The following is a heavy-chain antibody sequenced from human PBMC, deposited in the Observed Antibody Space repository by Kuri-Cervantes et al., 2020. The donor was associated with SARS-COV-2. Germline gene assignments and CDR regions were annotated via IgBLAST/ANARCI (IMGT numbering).Heavy chain of an antibody. J-gene: IGHJ4*02. CDR2: ISYDGKNK. CDR3: AKDRVGVHDF. CDR1: GFNFSRTD. Sequence: GESLKISCVASGFNFSRTDMHWVRQAPGKGLEWVAFISYDGKNKKCIASGKGRFTISRDNSQSTLYLQMKSLRSEDTAIYYCAKDRVGVHDFWGQGTLVTVSS. V-gene: IGHV3-30*18. D-gene: IGHD2-21*01.